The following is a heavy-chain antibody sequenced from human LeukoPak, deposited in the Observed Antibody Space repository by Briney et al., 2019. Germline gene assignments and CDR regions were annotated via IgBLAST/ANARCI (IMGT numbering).Heavy chain of an antibody. D-gene: IGHD3-22*01. J-gene: IGHJ3*02. V-gene: IGHV1-2*02. Sequence: ASVKVSCKASGYTFTGYYMHWVRQAPGQGLEWMGWINPNSGGTNYAQKLQGRVTMTRDTSISTAYMELSRLRPDDTAVYYCARDPDYYDSSGYYRGDAFDIWGQGTMVTVSS. CDR3: ARDPDYYDSSGYYRGDAFDI. CDR1: GYTFTGYY. CDR2: INPNSGGT.